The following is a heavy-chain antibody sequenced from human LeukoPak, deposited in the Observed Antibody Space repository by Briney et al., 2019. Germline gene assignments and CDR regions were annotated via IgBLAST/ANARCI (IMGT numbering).Heavy chain of an antibody. D-gene: IGHD3-9*01. J-gene: IGHJ3*01. CDR2: ISNDGSNE. CDR3: ARAQISIISSGQYLDV. CDR1: GFTFSSYG. V-gene: IGHV3-30*03. Sequence: PGRSLRLSCAAPGFTFSSYGMHWVRQAPGKGLEWVAVISNDGSNEYDAEFVKGRFTMSRDNSKNTVFLDMNNLRTEDTAVYYCARAQISIISSGQYLDVWGQGTLVTVSS.